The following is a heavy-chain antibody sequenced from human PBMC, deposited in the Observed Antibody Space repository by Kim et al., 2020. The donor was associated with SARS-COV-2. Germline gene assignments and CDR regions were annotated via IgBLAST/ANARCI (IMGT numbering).Heavy chain of an antibody. V-gene: IGHV3-30-3*01. D-gene: IGHD3-3*01. CDR1: GFTFSSYA. J-gene: IGHJ6*02. CDR3: ARGGKDFWTGYWSGAMDV. Sequence: GGSLRLSCAASGFTFSSYAMHWVRQAPGKGLDWVAVTSYDGGDKYYMDSVKGRFTISRDNANNTLYLQVNTLRPEDTAVYYCARGGKDFWTGYWSGAMDVWGRGTTVIVSS. CDR2: TSYDGGDK.